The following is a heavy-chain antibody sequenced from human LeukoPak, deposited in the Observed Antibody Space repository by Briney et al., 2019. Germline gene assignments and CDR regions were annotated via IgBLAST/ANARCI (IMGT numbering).Heavy chain of an antibody. CDR1: GGSISSSSYY. Sequence: SETLSLTCTVSGGSISSSSYYWGWIRQPPGKGLEWIGSIYYSGSTYYNPSLKSRVTISVDTSKNQFSLKLSSVTAADTAVYYCARHSSSWDHYYYYGMDVWGQGTTVTVSS. CDR2: IYYSGST. CDR3: ARHSSSWDHYYYYGMDV. J-gene: IGHJ6*02. V-gene: IGHV4-39*01. D-gene: IGHD6-13*01.